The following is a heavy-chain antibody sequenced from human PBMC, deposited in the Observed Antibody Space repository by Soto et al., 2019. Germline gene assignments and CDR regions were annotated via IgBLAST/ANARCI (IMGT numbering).Heavy chain of an antibody. CDR3: ARDLDSSGYYPFDY. Sequence: PVGSLRLSCAAFGFTFSSYSMNWVRQAPGKGLEWVSFISSSSNYIYYADSVKGRFTISRDNAKHSLYLQINSLRAEDTAVYYCARDLDSSGYYPFDYWGQGTLVTVSS. CDR1: GFTFSSYS. V-gene: IGHV3-21*01. J-gene: IGHJ4*02. CDR2: ISSSSNYI. D-gene: IGHD3-22*01.